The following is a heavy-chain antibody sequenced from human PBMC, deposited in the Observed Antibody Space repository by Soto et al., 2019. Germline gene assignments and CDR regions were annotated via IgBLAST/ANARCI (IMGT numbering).Heavy chain of an antibody. J-gene: IGHJ4*02. Sequence: EVQLVESGGSLVQPGGSLRLSCAASGFTFSSHWMHWVRQAPGKGLVWVSRINSDGSGTTYADSVKGRFTFSRDNAKNTLYLQMNSLRAEDTAIYYCARDEGYGYGVDYWGQGTLVTVSS. V-gene: IGHV3-74*01. D-gene: IGHD5-18*01. CDR3: ARDEGYGYGVDY. CDR2: INSDGSGT. CDR1: GFTFSSHW.